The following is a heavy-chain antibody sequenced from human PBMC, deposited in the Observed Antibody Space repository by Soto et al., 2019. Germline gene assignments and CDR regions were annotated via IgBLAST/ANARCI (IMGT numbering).Heavy chain of an antibody. V-gene: IGHV3-21*01. J-gene: IGHJ6*02. Sequence: VGSLRLSCAASGFTFSSYSMNWVRQAPGKGLEWVSSISSSSSYIYYADSVKGRFTISRDNAKNSLYLQMNSLRAEDTAVYYCARGQYSTSPNYYYYGMDVWGQRTTVTVSS. CDR2: ISSSSSYI. CDR3: ARGQYSTSPNYYYYGMDV. CDR1: GFTFSSYS. D-gene: IGHD6-6*01.